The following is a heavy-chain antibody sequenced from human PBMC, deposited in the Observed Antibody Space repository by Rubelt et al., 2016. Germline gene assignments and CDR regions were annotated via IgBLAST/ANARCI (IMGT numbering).Heavy chain of an antibody. V-gene: IGHV3-7*01. CDR3: AKDDPVGVISRYYFDS. CDR2: INQDGSEK. Sequence: VQLVESGGGVVQPGRSLRLSCAASGFTFSSYWMNWVRQAPGKGLEWAASINQDGSEKYYVDSVEGRFTISRDNAKNSRYLQRNSRRAEDTAIYYCAKDDPVGVISRYYFDSWGQGTLVTVSS. D-gene: IGHD1-26*01. CDR1: GFTFSSYW. J-gene: IGHJ4*02.